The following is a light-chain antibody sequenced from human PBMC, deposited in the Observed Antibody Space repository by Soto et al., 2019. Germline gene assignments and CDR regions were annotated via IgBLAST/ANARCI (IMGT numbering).Light chain of an antibody. CDR2: LEGSGSY. J-gene: IGLJ3*02. V-gene: IGLV4-60*02. CDR3: QTWDSNPRV. Sequence: QLVLTQSSSASASLVSSVKLTCTLSSGHSSYIIAWHQQQPGKAPRYLMKLEGSGSYNKGSGVPDRFSGSSAGADRYLTISNLLFEDEADYYCQTWDSNPRVFVGGTPLTVL. CDR1: SGHSSYI.